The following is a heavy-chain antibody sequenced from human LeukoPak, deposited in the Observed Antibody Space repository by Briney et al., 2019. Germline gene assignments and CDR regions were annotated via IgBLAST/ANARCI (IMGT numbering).Heavy chain of an antibody. J-gene: IGHJ4*02. CDR2: IYYSGST. CDR3: AREPPYGDRVLYYFDY. V-gene: IGHV4-39*07. CDR1: GDSLSSSNYY. Sequence: SETLSLTCTVYGDSLSSSNYYWGWIRQPPGKGLEWIGSIYYSGSTDYNPSLKSRVSISVDTSKNQFSLKLTSVTAADTAVYYCAREPPYGDRVLYYFDYWGQGTLVTVSS. D-gene: IGHD4-17*01.